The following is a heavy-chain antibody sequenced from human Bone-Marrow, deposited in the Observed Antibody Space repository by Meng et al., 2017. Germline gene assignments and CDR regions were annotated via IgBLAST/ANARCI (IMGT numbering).Heavy chain of an antibody. D-gene: IGHD2-21*01. CDR2: INPKSGDT. CDR3: ARRVSTVGDLDY. Sequence: VRLVQSGAEVKNPGASVKVSCKSSGYTFTGHYIYWVRQAPGQGLEWMGWINPKSGDTKYAQNFQGRVTLTRDTSISTAHMELSRLSSDDTAVYYCARRVSTVGDLDYWGQGTLVTVSS. V-gene: IGHV1-2*02. CDR1: GYTFTGHY. J-gene: IGHJ4*02.